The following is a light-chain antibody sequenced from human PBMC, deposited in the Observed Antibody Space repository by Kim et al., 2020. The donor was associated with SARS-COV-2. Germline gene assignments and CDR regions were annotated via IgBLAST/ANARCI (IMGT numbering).Light chain of an antibody. V-gene: IGKV2-28*01. Sequence: DIVMTQSPLSLPVTPGEPASISCRSSESLLHSNGNTYLDWYLQKPGQSPQLLIYLGSTRASGVPDRFSGSGSGTEITLKISRVEADDVGVYYCMQALQTTFTFGPGTKVDIK. CDR3: MQALQTTFT. CDR1: ESLLHSNGNTY. CDR2: LGS. J-gene: IGKJ3*01.